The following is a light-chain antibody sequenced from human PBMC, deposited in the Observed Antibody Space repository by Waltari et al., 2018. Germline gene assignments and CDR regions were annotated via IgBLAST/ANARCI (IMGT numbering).Light chain of an antibody. Sequence: DIQMTQSPSSLSASVGDRVTITCRASQSVSKYLNWYQQQPGKAPKLLIYTTSNLQSGVPSRFSGSGSGTDFTLTISSLQLDDLATYYCQQSYNTPLSFGGGTKVEIK. V-gene: IGKV1-39*01. CDR3: QQSYNTPLS. CDR1: QSVSKY. J-gene: IGKJ4*01. CDR2: TTS.